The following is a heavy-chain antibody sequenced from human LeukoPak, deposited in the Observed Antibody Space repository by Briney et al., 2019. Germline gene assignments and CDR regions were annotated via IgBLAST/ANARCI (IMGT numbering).Heavy chain of an antibody. Sequence: SETLSLTCTVSGDSVSNYYWTWIRQPPGKRLEWIGYIFYSGSTNFNPSLKSRVTMSVDTSKNQFSLKLSSVTAADTAVYHCARGPDYGDHQRPDYYYFGMDVWGKGTTVTVSS. J-gene: IGHJ6*04. CDR3: ARGPDYGDHQRPDYYYFGMDV. CDR1: GDSVSNYY. D-gene: IGHD4-17*01. V-gene: IGHV4-59*02. CDR2: IFYSGST.